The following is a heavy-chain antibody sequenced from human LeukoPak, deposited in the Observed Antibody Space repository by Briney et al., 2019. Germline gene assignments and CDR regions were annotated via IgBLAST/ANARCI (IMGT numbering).Heavy chain of an antibody. J-gene: IGHJ6*03. CDR1: GYTFTSYY. CDR3: ARPNYDFWSGYSNPTYYYYMDV. Sequence: GASVKVSCKASGYTFTSYYMHWVRQAPGQGLEWMGIINPNGGSTSYAQKFQGRVTMTRDMSTSTAYMELRSLRSDDTAVYYCARPNYDFWSGYSNPTYYYYMDVWGKGTTVTVSS. CDR2: INPNGGST. D-gene: IGHD3-3*01. V-gene: IGHV1-46*01.